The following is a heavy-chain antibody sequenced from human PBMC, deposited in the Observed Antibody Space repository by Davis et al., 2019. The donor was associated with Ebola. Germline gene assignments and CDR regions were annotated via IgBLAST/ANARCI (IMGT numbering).Heavy chain of an antibody. CDR3: AREGYRGGGFDY. J-gene: IGHJ4*02. V-gene: IGHV4-39*07. Sequence: PGGSLRLSCTVSGDSISSSDHYWGWIRQAPGKGLQWVGNFYYNLATHYSPSLKSRVIISVDTSKNQFSLRLNSVTAADTAIYYCAREGYRGGGFDYWGQGTLVPVSS. CDR2: FYYNLAT. D-gene: IGHD2-21*01. CDR1: GDSISSSDHY.